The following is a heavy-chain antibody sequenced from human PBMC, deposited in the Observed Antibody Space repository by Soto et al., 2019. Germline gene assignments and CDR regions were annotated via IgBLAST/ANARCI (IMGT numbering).Heavy chain of an antibody. CDR2: LYYSGNT. V-gene: IGHV4-59*01. CDR1: GGSISPFY. D-gene: IGHD2-15*01. Sequence: SETLSLTCTVSGGSISPFYWSWVRQPPGKGLEWIGYLYYSGNTNYNPSLKSRVTISVDASKNQVSLRLASVTAADTAVYYCARVGGVAARTFDYWGQGTVVTVSS. J-gene: IGHJ4*02. CDR3: ARVGGVAARTFDY.